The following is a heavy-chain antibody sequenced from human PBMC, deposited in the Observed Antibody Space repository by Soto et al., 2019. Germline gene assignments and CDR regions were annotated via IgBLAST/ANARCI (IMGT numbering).Heavy chain of an antibody. CDR3: ARSEVDFWSGRGNLEGYYYYYYMDV. J-gene: IGHJ6*03. CDR1: GFTFSSYG. D-gene: IGHD3-3*01. V-gene: IGHV3-33*01. CDR2: IWYDGSNK. Sequence: GGSLRLSCAASGFTFSSYGMHWVRQAPGKGLEWVAVIWYDGSNKYYADSVKGRFTISRDNSKNTRYLQMNSLRAEDTAVYYCARSEVDFWSGRGNLEGYYYYYYMDVWGKGTTVTVSS.